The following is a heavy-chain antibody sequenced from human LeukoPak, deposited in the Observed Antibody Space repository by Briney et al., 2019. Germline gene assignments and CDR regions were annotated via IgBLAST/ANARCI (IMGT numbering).Heavy chain of an antibody. CDR3: AREELQYFDI. CDR1: GFTFSSYW. J-gene: IGHJ3*02. CDR2: ISYDGSNK. D-gene: IGHD1-26*01. Sequence: PGGSLRLSCAASGFTFSSYWMSWVRQAPGKGLEWVAVISYDGSNKYYADSVKGRFTISRDNSKNTLYLQMNSLRAEDTAVHYCAREELQYFDIWGQGTMVAVSS. V-gene: IGHV3-30-3*01.